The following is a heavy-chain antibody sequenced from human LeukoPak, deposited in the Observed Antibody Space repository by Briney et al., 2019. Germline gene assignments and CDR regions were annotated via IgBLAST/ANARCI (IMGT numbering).Heavy chain of an antibody. CDR2: IYTSVST. V-gene: IGHV4-61*02. D-gene: IGHD3-22*01. J-gene: IGHJ4*02. CDR1: GGSISSGNYY. Sequence: SETLPLTCTVSGGSISSGNYYWSWIRPPAWRGLEWIGRIYTSVSTNYNPTLKSRVTISADTSKNQFFLKLSSVTAADTAVYYCARESDLSHYDRTDYWGQGTLVTVSS. CDR3: ARESDLSHYDRTDY.